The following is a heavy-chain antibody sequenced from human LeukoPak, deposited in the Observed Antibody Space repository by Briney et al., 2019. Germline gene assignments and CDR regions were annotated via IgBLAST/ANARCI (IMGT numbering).Heavy chain of an antibody. CDR2: ISTYNDDR. V-gene: IGHV1-3*04. D-gene: IGHD6-6*01. CDR3: ARDRSSFSYAFDI. CDR1: GYTFTTYA. Sequence: GASVKVSCKASGYTFTTYAIHWVRQAPGQRLEWMGWISTYNDDRKYSPKFQGTVTITTDTSASTAYLELSSLRSEDTAVYYCARDRSSFSYAFDIWGQGTVVTVSS. J-gene: IGHJ3*02.